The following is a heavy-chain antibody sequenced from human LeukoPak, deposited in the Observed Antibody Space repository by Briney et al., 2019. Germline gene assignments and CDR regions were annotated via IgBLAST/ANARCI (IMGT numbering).Heavy chain of an antibody. CDR1: GFTFSSYA. CDR2: ISYDGSNK. D-gene: IGHD4-11*01. J-gene: IGHJ4*02. CDR3: ARFTVFDY. Sequence: WGSLRLSCAASGFTFSSYAMHWVRQAPGKGLEWVAVISYDGSNKYYADSVKGRFTISRDNSKNTLYLQMNSLRAEDTAVYYCARFTVFDYWGQGTLVTVSS. V-gene: IGHV3-30*04.